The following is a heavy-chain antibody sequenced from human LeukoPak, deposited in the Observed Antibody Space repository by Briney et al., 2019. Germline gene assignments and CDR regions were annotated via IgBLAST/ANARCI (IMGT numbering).Heavy chain of an antibody. J-gene: IGHJ4*02. CDR3: ARQKRGNWNRPSPIDY. V-gene: IGHV4-34*01. D-gene: IGHD1-20*01. Sequence: SETLSLTCAVYGESFSGHSWSWIRQPPGKGLEWIGSLYYSGGTFYNPSLKSRVTISVDTSKNHFSLNLISVTAADTALYYCARQKRGNWNRPSPIDYWGQGTLVTVSS. CDR1: GESFSGHS. CDR2: LYYSGGT.